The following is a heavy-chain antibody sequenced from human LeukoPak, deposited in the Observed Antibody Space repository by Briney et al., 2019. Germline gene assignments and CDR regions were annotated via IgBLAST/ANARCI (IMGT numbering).Heavy chain of an antibody. CDR2: IKQDGSEK. J-gene: IGHJ4*02. CDR3: ARSEKEPYSSGWYFDY. V-gene: IGHV3-7*01. CDR1: GFTFSSHW. D-gene: IGHD6-19*01. Sequence: PGGSLRLSCAASGFTFSSHWMSWVRQAPGKGLEWVANIKQDGSEKYYVDSVKGRFIISRDNAKNSLYLQMNSLRAEDTAVYYCARSEKEPYSSGWYFDYWGQGTLVTVSS.